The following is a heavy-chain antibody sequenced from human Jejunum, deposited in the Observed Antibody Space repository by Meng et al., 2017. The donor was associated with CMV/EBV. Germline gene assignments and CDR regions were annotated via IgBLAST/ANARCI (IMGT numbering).Heavy chain of an antibody. CDR2: IIPVFDKT. CDR1: GGTFSNSA. D-gene: IGHD1-26*01. CDR3: AGGLGGTIDY. Sequence: CNASGGTFSNSATGWVRQAPGQGLEWMGNIIPVFDKTNYAQKFQGRVTITADKFTSTAYMELSSLRSDDTAVYYCAGGLGGTIDYWGQGTLVTVSS. J-gene: IGHJ4*02. V-gene: IGHV1-69*04.